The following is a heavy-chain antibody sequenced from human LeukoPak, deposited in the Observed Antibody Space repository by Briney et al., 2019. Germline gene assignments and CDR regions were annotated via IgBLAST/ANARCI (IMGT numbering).Heavy chain of an antibody. V-gene: IGHV4-30-4*01. CDR1: GGSISSGDYY. CDR3: ARNYDFWSSDYYGMDV. D-gene: IGHD3-3*01. CDR2: IYYSGST. J-gene: IGHJ6*02. Sequence: KSSETLSLTCTVSGGSISSGDYYWSWIRQPPGKGLEWIGHIYYSGSTYYNPSLKSRVTISVDTSKNQFSLKLSSVTAADTAVYYCARNYDFWSSDYYGMDVWGQGTTVTVSS.